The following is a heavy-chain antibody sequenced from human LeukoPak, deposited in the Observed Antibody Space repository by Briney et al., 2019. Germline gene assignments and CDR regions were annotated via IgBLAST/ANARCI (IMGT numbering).Heavy chain of an antibody. J-gene: IGHJ3*01. V-gene: IGHV4-31*03. Sequence: TLSLTCSVSGGSTSISGFYWNSIRQLPGKGLEWIGYTYNSGNTYYNPSFGSRITISTDTSMNQFFLKSHSVAAADTAVYYCARSSGWRDAFDFWGRGTMVTVSS. D-gene: IGHD6-19*01. CDR3: ARSSGWRDAFDF. CDR1: GGSTSISGFY. CDR2: TYNSGNT.